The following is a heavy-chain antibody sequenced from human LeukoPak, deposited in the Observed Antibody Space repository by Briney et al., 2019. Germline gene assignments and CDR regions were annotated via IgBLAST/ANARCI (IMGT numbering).Heavy chain of an antibody. CDR3: AKDKWLPDYYFDY. D-gene: IGHD5-12*01. V-gene: IGHV3-23*01. CDR2: ISGSGGST. Sequence: GGSLRLSCAASGFTFSSYAMSWVRQAPGKGLEWVSAISGSGGSTYYADSVKGRFTISRDSSKNTLYLQMNSLRAEDTAVYYCAKDKWLPDYYFDYWGQGTLVTVSS. J-gene: IGHJ4*02. CDR1: GFTFSSYA.